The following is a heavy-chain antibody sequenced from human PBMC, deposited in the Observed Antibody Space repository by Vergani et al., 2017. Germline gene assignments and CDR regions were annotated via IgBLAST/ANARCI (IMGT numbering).Heavy chain of an antibody. J-gene: IGHJ4*02. CDR2: INGGRT. V-gene: IGHV3-23*01. D-gene: IGHD2-2*01. CDR1: GFNFNNYG. Sequence: EVQLLESGGGLVPPGGSLRIPCAASGFNFNNYGMSWVRQSPGKGLEWVSAINGGRTYYADSVTDRFTISTDNYKNTLYLQMMSLRAEDTAVYYCAKEGKSSTPFVADWGQGTLVAVSS. CDR3: AKEGKSSTPFVAD.